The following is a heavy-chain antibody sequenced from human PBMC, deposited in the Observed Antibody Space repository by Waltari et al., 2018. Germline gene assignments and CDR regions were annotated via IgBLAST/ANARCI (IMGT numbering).Heavy chain of an antibody. D-gene: IGHD5-12*01. V-gene: IGHV4-39*01. J-gene: IGHJ5*02. CDR3: ARHWKRNGYRFDP. Sequence: QMQLQESGKGLMKRSENLSLACTVYGGANSRSRYYWGRIRQSPGKGLEWIASIYYTGTTYYNPTLESRVTLAGDTSKNQFSLRLSSVTAADTAVYYCARHWKRNGYRFDPWGQGTLVTVSS. CDR1: GGANSRSRYY. CDR2: IYYTGTT.